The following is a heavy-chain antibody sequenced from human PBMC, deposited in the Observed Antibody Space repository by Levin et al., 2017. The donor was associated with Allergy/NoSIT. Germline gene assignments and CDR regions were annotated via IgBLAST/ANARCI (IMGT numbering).Heavy chain of an antibody. V-gene: IGHV4-59*08. Sequence: PSETLSLTCTVSGGSISSYYWSWIRQPPGKGLEWIGYIYYSGSTNYNPSLKSRVTISVDTSKNQFSLKLSSVTAADTAVYYCARHQDIVATIPGVWFDPWGQGTLVTVSS. CDR2: IYYSGST. CDR3: ARHQDIVATIPGVWFDP. CDR1: GGSISSYY. D-gene: IGHD5-12*01. J-gene: IGHJ5*02.